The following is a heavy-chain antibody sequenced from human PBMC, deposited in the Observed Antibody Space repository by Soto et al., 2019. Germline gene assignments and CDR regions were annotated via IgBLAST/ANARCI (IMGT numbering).Heavy chain of an antibody. J-gene: IGHJ4*02. CDR2: ISSSSSYI. D-gene: IGHD2-15*01. CDR3: ARDLPDIVVVVAAVGDY. Sequence: GVSLRLSWAASGVAFSRYSRKWVRQAPGKGLEWVSSISSSSSYIYYADSVKGRFTISRDNAKNSLYLQMNSLRAEDTAVYYCARDLPDIVVVVAAVGDYWGQGT. V-gene: IGHV3-21*01. CDR1: GVAFSRYS.